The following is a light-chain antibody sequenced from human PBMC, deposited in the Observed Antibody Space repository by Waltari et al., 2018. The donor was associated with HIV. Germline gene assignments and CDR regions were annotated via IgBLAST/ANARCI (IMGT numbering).Light chain of an antibody. CDR2: GAT. CDR1: QSVSSN. Sequence: EIVMTQSPATLSVSPGGRATLFCRASQSVSSNLAWYQQKPGQGPRLLIYGATTRATGFPARFGGSGSGTEFTLTISSLQSEDFAVYYCQQYNKWPLTFGGGTKVEIK. CDR3: QQYNKWPLT. J-gene: IGKJ4*01. V-gene: IGKV3-15*01.